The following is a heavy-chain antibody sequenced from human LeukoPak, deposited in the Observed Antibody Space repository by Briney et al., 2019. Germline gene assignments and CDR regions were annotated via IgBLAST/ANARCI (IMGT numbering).Heavy chain of an antibody. Sequence: GGSLTLSCAASGFTFSTYSMNWVRQAPGKGLEWVSSTSSGRGSIYYADSVKGRFSISRDNAKNSLYLQMNSLRAEDTAVYYCARQCYYYDSNESCDYWGQGTLVTVSS. CDR1: GFTFSTYS. D-gene: IGHD3-22*01. J-gene: IGHJ4*02. CDR3: ARQCYYYDSNESCDY. CDR2: TSSGRGSI. V-gene: IGHV3-21*01.